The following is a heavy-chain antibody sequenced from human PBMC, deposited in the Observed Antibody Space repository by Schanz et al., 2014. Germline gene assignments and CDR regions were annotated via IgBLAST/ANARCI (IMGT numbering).Heavy chain of an antibody. V-gene: IGHV3-23*05. CDR1: TFTFDHYA. CDR2: VSSRSDEI. CDR3: AKDLGVDCGDGCFNWYFDL. Sequence: EVQLLESGGGLVQPGGSLRLSCSASTFTFDHYAMTWVRQAPGKGLEWVAAVSSRSDEIKYADSVRGRFTISRDNSRSTMYLQMNSLRAEDTAVYFCAKDLGVDCGDGCFNWYFDLWGRGPLVTVSS. J-gene: IGHJ2*01. D-gene: IGHD2-21*02.